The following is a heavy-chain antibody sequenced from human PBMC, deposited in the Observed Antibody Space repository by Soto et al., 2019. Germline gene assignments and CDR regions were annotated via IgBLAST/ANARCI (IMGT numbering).Heavy chain of an antibody. D-gene: IGHD5-12*01. CDR2: SRDKVHSHTT. V-gene: IGHV3-72*01. Sequence: EVQLAESGGGLVQPGGSLRLSCAASGFTFSDHYMDWVRQAPGKGLEWVGRSRDKVHSHTTEYAASVKGRFTISRGDSENSLYLQMNSLNTADTAVYYCARGVVSTGYFDYWGQGTLVTVSS. CDR3: ARGVVSTGYFDY. J-gene: IGHJ4*02. CDR1: GFTFSDHY.